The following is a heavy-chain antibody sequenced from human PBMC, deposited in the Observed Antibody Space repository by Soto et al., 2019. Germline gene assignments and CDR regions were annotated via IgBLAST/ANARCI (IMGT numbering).Heavy chain of an antibody. J-gene: IGHJ3*02. Sequence: GESLRISCKGSGYSFTTYWVAWVRQLPGKGLEWMGVIYPGDSDTKYSPSFQGQVTISVDRSISTAYPLWTSLKASDTAMYYCARSGTYSAYDIWGQGTMVTVSS. CDR1: GYSFTTYW. CDR3: ARSGTYSAYDI. V-gene: IGHV5-51*01. D-gene: IGHD1-26*01. CDR2: IYPGDSDT.